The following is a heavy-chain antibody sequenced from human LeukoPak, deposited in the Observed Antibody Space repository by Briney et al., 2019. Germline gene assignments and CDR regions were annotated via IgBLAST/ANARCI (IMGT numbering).Heavy chain of an antibody. CDR3: ARVRGVTPDY. CDR1: GFTFSSYE. Sequence: GGSLRLSCAASGFTFSSYEMNWVRQAPGKGREWLSYISSSGSTIYYADSVKGRFTISRDNAKNSLYLQMNSLRAEDTAVYYCARVRGVTPDYWGQGTLVTVSS. CDR2: ISSSGSTI. J-gene: IGHJ4*02. V-gene: IGHV3-48*03. D-gene: IGHD3-10*01.